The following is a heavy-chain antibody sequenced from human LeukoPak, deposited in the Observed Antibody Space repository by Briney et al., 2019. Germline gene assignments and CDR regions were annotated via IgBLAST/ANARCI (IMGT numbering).Heavy chain of an antibody. Sequence: PGGSLRLSCVASAFTFSSYSMNWVRQAPGKGLEWVSSISSSGSYIYYADSVKGRFTISRDNAKKSLYLQMNSLRAEDTAVYYCANWHYDILTGWNWFDPWGQGTLVTVSS. CDR1: AFTFSSYS. D-gene: IGHD3-9*01. CDR2: ISSSGSYI. J-gene: IGHJ5*02. CDR3: ANWHYDILTGWNWFDP. V-gene: IGHV3-21*01.